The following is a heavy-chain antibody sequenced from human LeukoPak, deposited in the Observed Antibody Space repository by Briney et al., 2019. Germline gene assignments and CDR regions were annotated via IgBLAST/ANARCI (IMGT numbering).Heavy chain of an antibody. J-gene: IGHJ4*02. Sequence: SETLSLTCTVSGGSISSGSYYWSWIRQPAGKGLEWIGRIYTSGSTNYNPSLKSRVTISVDTSKNQFSLKLSSVTAADTAVYYCARAELGLGARIDYWGQGTLVTVSS. V-gene: IGHV4-61*02. CDR2: IYTSGST. CDR1: GGSISSGSYY. D-gene: IGHD1-26*01. CDR3: ARAELGLGARIDY.